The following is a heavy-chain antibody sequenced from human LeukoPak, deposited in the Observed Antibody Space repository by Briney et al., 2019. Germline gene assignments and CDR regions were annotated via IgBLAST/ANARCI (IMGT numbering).Heavy chain of an antibody. CDR1: GXTFTGYY. CDR2: INPNSGGT. D-gene: IGHD6-13*01. Sequence: ASVKVSXKAXGXTFTGYYMHWVRQAPGQGLEWMGWINPNSGGTNYAQKFQGRVTMTRDTSISTAYMELSRLRSDDTAVYYCARGARPSSSWYDLDYWGQGTLVTVSS. J-gene: IGHJ4*02. CDR3: ARGARPSSSWYDLDY. V-gene: IGHV1-2*02.